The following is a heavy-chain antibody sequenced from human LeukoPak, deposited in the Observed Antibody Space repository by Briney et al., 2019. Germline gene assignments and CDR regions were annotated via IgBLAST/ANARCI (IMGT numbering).Heavy chain of an antibody. V-gene: IGHV1-18*01. CDR3: ARDIPSIAAAGMNDY. CDR2: ISAYNGNT. Sequence: GASVKVSCKASGYTFTSYGISWVRQAPGQGLERVGWISAYNGNTNYAQKLQGRVTMTTDTSTSTAYMELRSLRSDDTAVYYCARDIPSIAAAGMNDYWGQGTLVTVSS. D-gene: IGHD6-13*01. CDR1: GYTFTSYG. J-gene: IGHJ4*02.